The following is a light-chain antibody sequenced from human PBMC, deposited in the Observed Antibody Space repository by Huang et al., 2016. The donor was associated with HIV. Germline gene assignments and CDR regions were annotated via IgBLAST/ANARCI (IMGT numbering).Light chain of an antibody. V-gene: IGKV2-30*02. CDR3: MQGTHWPGT. Sequence: DVVMVQSPLSLPVTLGQPASISCRSSQGLVHRDGYTYLNWFHQRPGQSPRRLIYKVSNRDSGVPERFSGSGSHTDFTLTISRVEADDVGLYYCMQGTHWPGTFGQGTKLEIK. CDR2: KVS. CDR1: QGLVHRDGYTY. J-gene: IGKJ2*01.